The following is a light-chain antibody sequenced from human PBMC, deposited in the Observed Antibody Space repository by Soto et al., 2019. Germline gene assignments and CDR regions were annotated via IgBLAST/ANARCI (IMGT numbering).Light chain of an antibody. CDR1: QSMNDW. CDR2: DAS. V-gene: IGKV1-5*01. CDR3: LRYNAFSQT. J-gene: IGKJ1*01. Sequence: DIQMNQSPSTLSASVGDRVTITCRASQSMNDWLAWYQQKPGKAPKVLIYDASSLQSGVPSRFSGSGSGTEFTLTIDSLQPDDVATYYCLRYNAFSQTFGQGTKVEL.